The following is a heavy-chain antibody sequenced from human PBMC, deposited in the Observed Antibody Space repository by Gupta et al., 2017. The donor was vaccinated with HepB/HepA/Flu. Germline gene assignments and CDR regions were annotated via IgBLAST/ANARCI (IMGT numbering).Heavy chain of an antibody. CDR3: ARGRSLRAYSSSWYPYYYGMDV. CDR1: GGSFSGYY. V-gene: IGHV4-34*01. J-gene: IGHJ6*02. CDR2: INHSGST. D-gene: IGHD6-13*01. Sequence: QVQLQQWGAGLLKPSETLSLTCAVYGGSFSGYYWSWIRQPPGKGLEWIGEINHSGSTNYNPSLKSRVTISVDTSKNQFSLKLSSVTAADTAVYYCARGRSLRAYSSSWYPYYYGMDVWGQGTTVTVSS.